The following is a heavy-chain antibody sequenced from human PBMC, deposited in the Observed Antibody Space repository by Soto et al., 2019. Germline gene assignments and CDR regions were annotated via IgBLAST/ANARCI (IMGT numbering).Heavy chain of an antibody. CDR3: AKAGLEWTHLYNWFDP. D-gene: IGHD2-8*01. Sequence: GGSLRLSCAASGFTFSSYGMHWVRQAPGKGLEWVAVISYDGSNKYYADSVKGRFTISRDNSKNTLYLQMNSLRAEDTAVYYCAKAGLEWTHLYNWFDPWGQGTLVTVSS. CDR2: ISYDGSNK. J-gene: IGHJ5*02. CDR1: GFTFSSYG. V-gene: IGHV3-30*18.